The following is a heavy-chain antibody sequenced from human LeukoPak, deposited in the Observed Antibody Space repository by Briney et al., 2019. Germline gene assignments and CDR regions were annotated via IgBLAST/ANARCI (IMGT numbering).Heavy chain of an antibody. D-gene: IGHD5-24*01. J-gene: IGHJ4*02. CDR3: ARDGPIK. Sequence: KASETLSLTCTVSGGSISSLIYYWGWIRQPPGKGLEWIGSIHYSGSTYYSPSLKSRVTISVDTSRNQFSLKLTSVTAADTAVYYCARDGPIKWGQGTLVTVSS. V-gene: IGHV4-39*07. CDR2: IHYSGST. CDR1: GGSISSLIYY.